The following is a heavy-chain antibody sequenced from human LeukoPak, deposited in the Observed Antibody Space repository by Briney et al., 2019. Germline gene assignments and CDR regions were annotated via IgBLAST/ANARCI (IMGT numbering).Heavy chain of an antibody. J-gene: IGHJ4*02. CDR1: GRTFSSYA. Sequence: GASVNVSCKASGRTFSSYAISWVRQAPGQGLEWMGGIIPIFGTANYAQKFQGRVTITADESTSTAYMELSSPRSEDTAVYYCTRGCLGGIDYWGQGTLVTVSS. V-gene: IGHV1-69*13. CDR2: IIPIFGTA. CDR3: TRGCLGGIDY. D-gene: IGHD3-10*01.